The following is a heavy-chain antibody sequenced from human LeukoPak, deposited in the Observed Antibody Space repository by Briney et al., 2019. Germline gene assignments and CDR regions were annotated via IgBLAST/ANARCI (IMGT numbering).Heavy chain of an antibody. J-gene: IGHJ4*02. CDR2: IIPIFGTA. V-gene: IGHV1-69*05. CDR3: AREIMASYSGSYHFDY. D-gene: IGHD1-26*01. Sequence: ASVKVSCKASGGTFSSYAISWVRQAPGQGLEWVGRIIPIFGTANYAQKFQGRVTITTDESTSTAYMELSSLRSEDTAVYYCAREIMASYSGSYHFDYWGQGTLVTVSS. CDR1: GGTFSSYA.